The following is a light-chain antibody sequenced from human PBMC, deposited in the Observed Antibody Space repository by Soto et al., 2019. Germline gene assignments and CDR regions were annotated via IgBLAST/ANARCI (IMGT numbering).Light chain of an antibody. Sequence: DIQMTQSPSSLSASVGDRVTMTCRASQSISSYLNWYQQKPGKAPKFLIYTASSLQSGVPPRFSGRGSGTEFTLTISSLQPEDFATYYCQQSYTTPGTFGQGTSLEIK. CDR1: QSISSY. CDR3: QQSYTTPGT. J-gene: IGKJ2*02. CDR2: TAS. V-gene: IGKV1-39*01.